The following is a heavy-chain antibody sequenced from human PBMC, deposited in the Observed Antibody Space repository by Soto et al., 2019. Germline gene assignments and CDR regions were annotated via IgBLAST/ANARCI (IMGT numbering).Heavy chain of an antibody. J-gene: IGHJ4*02. CDR1: GCTFSSYA. CDR2: IIPIFGTA. CDR3: ARGVPYYYDSSGYLDY. Sequence: QVQLVQSGSEVKKPGSSVKVSCKASGCTFSSYAISWVRQAPGQGLEWMGGIIPIFGTANYAQKFQGRFTITADESTSTAYMELSSLRSEDTAVYYCARGVPYYYDSSGYLDYWGQGTLVTDSS. V-gene: IGHV1-69*01. D-gene: IGHD3-22*01.